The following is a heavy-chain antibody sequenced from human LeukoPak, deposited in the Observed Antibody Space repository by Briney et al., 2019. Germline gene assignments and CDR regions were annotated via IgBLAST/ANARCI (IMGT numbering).Heavy chain of an antibody. CDR2: ISGSGGST. CDR1: GFTFSSYA. J-gene: IGHJ6*03. D-gene: IGHD1-1*01. Sequence: GGSLRLSCAASGFTFSSYAMSWVRQAPGKGLEWVSAISGSGGSTYYADSVKGRFTISRDNSKNTLHLQMNSLRAEDTAAYYCAKAGLPTTLSYYYYYYMDVWGKGTTVTVSS. CDR3: AKAGLPTTLSYYYYYYMDV. V-gene: IGHV3-23*01.